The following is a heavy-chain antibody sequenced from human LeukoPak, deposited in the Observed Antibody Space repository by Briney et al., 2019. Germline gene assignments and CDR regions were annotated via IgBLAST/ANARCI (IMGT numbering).Heavy chain of an antibody. CDR1: GGSISSGGYY. V-gene: IGHV4-61*08. D-gene: IGHD5-18*01. CDR2: IYYSGST. CDR3: ARQQLWPVNWFDP. J-gene: IGHJ5*02. Sequence: SETLSLTCTVSGGSISSGGYYWSWIRQPPGKGLEWIGYIYYSGSTNYNPSLKSRVTISVDTSKNQFSLKLSSVTAADTAVYYCARQQLWPVNWFDPWGQGTLVTVSS.